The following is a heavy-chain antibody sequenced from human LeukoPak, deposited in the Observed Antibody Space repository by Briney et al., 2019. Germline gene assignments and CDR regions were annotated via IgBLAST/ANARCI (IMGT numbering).Heavy chain of an antibody. V-gene: IGHV4-4*02. D-gene: IGHD2-2*01. CDR1: GGSIISSDW. CDR2: IYHSGST. CDR3: ARVGAYCSSSSCHDY. Sequence: SETLSLTCTVSGGSIISSDWWSWVRQPPGKGLEWIGYIYHSGSTYYNPSLKSRVTISVDRSKNQFSLKLSSVTAADTAVYYCARVGAYCSSSSCHDYWGQGTLVTVSS. J-gene: IGHJ4*02.